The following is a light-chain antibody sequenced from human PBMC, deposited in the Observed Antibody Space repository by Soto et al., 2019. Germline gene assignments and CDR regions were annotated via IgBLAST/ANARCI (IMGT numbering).Light chain of an antibody. Sequence: QAVVTQEPSLTVSPGGTVTLTCASSTGAVTNDNYPNWLQQKPGQAPRGLIYSANNRHSWTPARFSGSLLGGKAALTLSGLQPEDEGDYYCLLYFGGAQVFGGGPKVTVL. J-gene: IGLJ2*01. V-gene: IGLV7-43*01. CDR2: SAN. CDR1: TGAVTNDNY. CDR3: LLYFGGAQV.